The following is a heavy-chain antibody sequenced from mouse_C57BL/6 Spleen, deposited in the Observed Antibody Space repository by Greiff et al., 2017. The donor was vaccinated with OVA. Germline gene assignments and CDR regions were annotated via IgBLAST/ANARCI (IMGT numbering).Heavy chain of an antibody. CDR3: ARRSSGYVFAY. V-gene: IGHV1-26*01. CDR2: INPNNGGT. Sequence: VQLQQSGPELVKPGASVKISCKASGYTFTDYYMNWVKQSHGKSLEWIGDINPNNGGTSYNQKFKGKATLTVDKSSSTAYMELRSLTSEDSAVYYCARRSSGYVFAYWGQGTLVTVSA. D-gene: IGHD3-2*02. J-gene: IGHJ3*01. CDR1: GYTFTDYY.